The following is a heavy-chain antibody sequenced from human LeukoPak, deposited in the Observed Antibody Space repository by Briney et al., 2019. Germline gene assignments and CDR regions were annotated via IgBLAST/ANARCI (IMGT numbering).Heavy chain of an antibody. CDR3: ARGMGLRPYYYGMDV. CDR1: GFTFSSYS. V-gene: IGHV3-21*04. CDR2: ISSSSSYI. D-gene: IGHD5-12*01. J-gene: IGHJ6*02. Sequence: GGSLRLSCAASGFTFSSYSVNWVRQAPGKGLEWVSSISSSSSYIYYADSVKGRFTISRDNSKNTLYLQMNSLRAEDTAVYYCARGMGLRPYYYGMDVWGQGTTVTVSS.